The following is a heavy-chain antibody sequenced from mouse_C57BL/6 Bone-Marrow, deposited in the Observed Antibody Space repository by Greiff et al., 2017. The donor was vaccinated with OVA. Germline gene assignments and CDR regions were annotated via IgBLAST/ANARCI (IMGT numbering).Heavy chain of an antibody. Sequence: QVQLQQSGADLARPGASVKLSCKASGYTFTSYGISWVKQRTGQGLEWIGEIYPRSGNTYYNEKFKGKATLTADKSSSTAYMELRSLTSEDSAVYFCARSVITTVAPFAYWGQGTLVTVSA. CDR2: IYPRSGNT. CDR3: ARSVITTVAPFAY. J-gene: IGHJ3*01. V-gene: IGHV1-81*01. D-gene: IGHD1-1*01. CDR1: GYTFTSYG.